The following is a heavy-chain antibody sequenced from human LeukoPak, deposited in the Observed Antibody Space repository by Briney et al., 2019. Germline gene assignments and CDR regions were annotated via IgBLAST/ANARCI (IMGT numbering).Heavy chain of an antibody. CDR1: GFTFSSYS. Sequence: PGGSLRLSCAASGFTFSSYSMNWVRQAPGKGLDWVSYISSSSNTIYYADSVKGRFTISRDNAKNSLYLQMNSLRAEDTAVYYCARGYYGFWSNYGYFDYWGQGTLVTVSS. CDR2: ISSSSNTI. CDR3: ARGYYGFWSNYGYFDY. J-gene: IGHJ4*02. V-gene: IGHV3-48*01. D-gene: IGHD3-3*01.